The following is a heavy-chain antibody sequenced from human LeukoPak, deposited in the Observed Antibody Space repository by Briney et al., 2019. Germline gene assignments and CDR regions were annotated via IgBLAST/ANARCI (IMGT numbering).Heavy chain of an antibody. V-gene: IGHV4-34*01. CDR1: GGSFSGYY. D-gene: IGHD3-10*01. Sequence: SETLSLTCAVYGGSFSGYYWSWIRQPPGKGLEWIWEINHSGSTNYNPSLKSRGTISVDTSKNQFSLKLSSVTAADTAVYYCARWNYYGSGNLDYWGQGTLVTVSS. CDR2: INHSGST. J-gene: IGHJ4*02. CDR3: ARWNYYGSGNLDY.